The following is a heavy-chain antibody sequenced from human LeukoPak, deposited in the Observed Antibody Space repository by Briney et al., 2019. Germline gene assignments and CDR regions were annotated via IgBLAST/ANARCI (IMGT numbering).Heavy chain of an antibody. V-gene: IGHV1-8*01. Sequence: ASVKVSCKASGYTFTSYDINWVRQATGQGLEWMGWMNPNSGNTGYAQKFQGRVTMTRNTSISTAYMELSSLRSEDTAVYYCARAPVTMARGVMLFDYWGQGTLVTVSS. J-gene: IGHJ4*02. CDR1: GYTFTSYD. CDR3: ARAPVTMARGVMLFDY. D-gene: IGHD3-10*01. CDR2: MNPNSGNT.